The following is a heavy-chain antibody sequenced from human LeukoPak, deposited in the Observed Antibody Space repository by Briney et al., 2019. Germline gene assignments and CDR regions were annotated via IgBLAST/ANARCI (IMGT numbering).Heavy chain of an antibody. V-gene: IGHV3-21*01. CDR2: ISSSSSYI. Sequence: PGGSLRLCCAASGFTFSSYSMNWVRQAPGKGLEWVSSISSSSSYIYYADSVKGRFTISRDNAKNSLYLQMNSLRAEDTAVYYCARLKGSGSYSFDYWGQGTLVTVSS. CDR1: GFTFSSYS. J-gene: IGHJ4*02. CDR3: ARLKGSGSYSFDY. D-gene: IGHD3-10*01.